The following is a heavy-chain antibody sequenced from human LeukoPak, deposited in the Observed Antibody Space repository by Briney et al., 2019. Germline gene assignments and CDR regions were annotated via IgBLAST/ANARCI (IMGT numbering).Heavy chain of an antibody. CDR1: GFTFSSYW. CDR3: AKGGYSYDYYYYMDV. J-gene: IGHJ6*03. Sequence: GGSLRLSCAASGFTFSSYWMSWVRQAPGKGLEWVANIKQDGSEKYYVDSVKGRFTISRDNAKNSLYLQMNSLRAEDTAVYYCAKGGYSYDYYYYMDVWGKGTTVTVSS. CDR2: IKQDGSEK. D-gene: IGHD5-18*01. V-gene: IGHV3-7*01.